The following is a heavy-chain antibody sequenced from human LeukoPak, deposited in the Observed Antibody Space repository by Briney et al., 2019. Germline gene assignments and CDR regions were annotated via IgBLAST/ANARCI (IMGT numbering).Heavy chain of an antibody. D-gene: IGHD4-23*01. CDR2: IYFGGTT. V-gene: IGHV4-59*01. J-gene: IGHJ5*02. CDR1: GGSIKTY. Sequence: PSETLSLTRSVSGGSIKTYWRWIRQPPGKGMGWLGNIYFGGTTDYNSSLKSRLTISVDTFKNQLSLNLQSVTAADTATYYCARHRSDTGGKKGVNWFDPWGQGTLVTVSS. CDR3: ARHRSDTGGKKGVNWFDP.